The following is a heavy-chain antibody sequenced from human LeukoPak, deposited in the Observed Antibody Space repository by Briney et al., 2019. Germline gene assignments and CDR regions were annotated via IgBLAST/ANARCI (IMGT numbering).Heavy chain of an antibody. CDR3: ASGRDYYYYYMDV. CDR2: INSDGSTT. CDR1: GFTFSSYW. J-gene: IGHJ6*03. V-gene: IGHV3-74*01. D-gene: IGHD3/OR15-3a*01. Sequence: GGSLRLSCAASGFTFSSYWMHWVRQAPGKGLVWVSRINSDGSTTNHADSVKGRFTISRDNAKNSLYLQMNSLRAEDTAVYYCASGRDYYYYYMDVWGKGTTVTVSS.